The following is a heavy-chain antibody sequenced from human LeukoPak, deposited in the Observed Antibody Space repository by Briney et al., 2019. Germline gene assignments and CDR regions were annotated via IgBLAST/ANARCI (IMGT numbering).Heavy chain of an antibody. J-gene: IGHJ4*02. CDR2: ISSSNSTI. CDR1: GFTFSSYS. D-gene: IGHD2-2*01. V-gene: IGHV3-48*01. Sequence: PGGSLRLSCAASGFTFSSYSMNWVRQAPGKGLEWVSYISSSNSTIYYADSVKGRFTISRDNAKNSLYLQMNSLRAEDTAVYYCARDREVPAARVFFDYWGQGTLVTVPS. CDR3: ARDREVPAARVFFDY.